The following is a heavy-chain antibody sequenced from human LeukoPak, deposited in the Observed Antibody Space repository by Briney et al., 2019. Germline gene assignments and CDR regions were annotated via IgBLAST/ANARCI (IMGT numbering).Heavy chain of an antibody. J-gene: IGHJ5*02. CDR1: GYTFTGCY. CDR3: ARVDVITLWFDP. Sequence: ASVKVSCKASGYTFTGCYMHWVRQAPGQGLEWMGWINPNSGGTNYAQKFQGRVTMTRDTSISTAYMELSRLRSDDTAVYYCARVDVITLWFDPWGQGTLVTVSS. CDR2: INPNSGGT. V-gene: IGHV1-2*02. D-gene: IGHD3-22*01.